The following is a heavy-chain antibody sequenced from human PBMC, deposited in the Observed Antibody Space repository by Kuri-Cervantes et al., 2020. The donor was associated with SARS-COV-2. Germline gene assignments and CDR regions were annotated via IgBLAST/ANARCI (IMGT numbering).Heavy chain of an antibody. J-gene: IGHJ6*04. CDR1: GVSISSADYY. V-gene: IGHV4-30-4*08. Sequence: SETLSLTCTVSGVSISSADYYWSWIRQPPGQGLELIGYIYYIGSTFYNPSLKSRVTISVDTSKNQFSLKLSSVTAADTAVYYCARPGGFLDVWGKGTTVTVSS. CDR3: ARPGGFLDV. CDR2: IYYIGST. D-gene: IGHD4-23*01.